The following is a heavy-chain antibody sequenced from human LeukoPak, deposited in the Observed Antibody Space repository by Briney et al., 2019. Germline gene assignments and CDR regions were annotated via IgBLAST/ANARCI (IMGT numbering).Heavy chain of an antibody. V-gene: IGHV1-2*02. J-gene: IGHJ4*02. CDR1: GYTFTSYD. CDR2: INPNSGGT. CDR3: ARVSSTRSY. D-gene: IGHD2-2*01. Sequence: GASVKVSCKASGYTFTSYDINWVRQAPGQGLEWMGWINPNSGGTNYAQKFQGRVTMTRDTSISTAYMELSRLRSDDTAVYYCARVSSTRSYWGQGTLVTVSS.